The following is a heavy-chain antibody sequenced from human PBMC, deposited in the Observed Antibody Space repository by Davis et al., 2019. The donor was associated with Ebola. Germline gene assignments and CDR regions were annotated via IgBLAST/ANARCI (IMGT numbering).Heavy chain of an antibody. CDR1: GFSLRSTGVS. CDR2: IDWDDDT. J-gene: IGHJ4*02. V-gene: IGHV2-70*11. CDR3: ARRVDGYKDY. D-gene: IGHD5-24*01. Sequence: SGPTLVKPTQTLTLTCTFSGFSLRSTGVSVSWVRQPPGKALEWLARIDWDDDTYYSISLKTRLTVAKDTSKNQVVLTMTNMDPVDTATYYCARRVDGYKDYWGQGILVTVSS.